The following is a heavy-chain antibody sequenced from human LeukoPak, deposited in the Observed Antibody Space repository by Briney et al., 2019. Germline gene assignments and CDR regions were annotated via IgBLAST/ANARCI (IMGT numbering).Heavy chain of an antibody. CDR2: INPNSGGT. V-gene: IGHV1-2*02. Sequence: VASVKVSCKASGYTFTGYYMHWVRQAPGQGLEWMGWINPNSGGTNYAQKFQGRVTMTRDTSISTAYMELSRLRSDDTAVYYCARALGRWLQLSPADYWGQGTLVTVSS. J-gene: IGHJ4*02. D-gene: IGHD5-24*01. CDR1: GYTFTGYY. CDR3: ARALGRWLQLSPADY.